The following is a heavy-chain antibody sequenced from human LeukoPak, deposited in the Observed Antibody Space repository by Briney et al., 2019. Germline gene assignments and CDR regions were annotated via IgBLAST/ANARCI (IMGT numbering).Heavy chain of an antibody. CDR3: AREAQQYYDSSGYL. J-gene: IGHJ2*01. Sequence: PSQTLSLTCAASGGTISSGGYSWIWIRQPPGKGLEWIGYIYHSGSTYYNPSFKSRVTISVDRSKNQFSLKLCSVTAADTAVYYCAREAQQYYDSSGYLWGRGTLVTVSS. V-gene: IGHV4-30-2*01. CDR2: IYHSGST. CDR1: GGTISSGGYS. D-gene: IGHD3-22*01.